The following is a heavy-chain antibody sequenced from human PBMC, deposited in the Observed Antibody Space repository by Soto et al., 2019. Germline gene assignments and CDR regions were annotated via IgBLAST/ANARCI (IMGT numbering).Heavy chain of an antibody. J-gene: IGHJ5*02. CDR3: TRDLGQSFPRPGVAGWFDP. Sequence: GWSLRLACTASVFTFVDYAMSWFRQAPGKGLEWVGFIRSKAYGGTTEYAASVKGRFTISRDDSKSIAYLQMNSLKTEDTAVYYCTRDLGQSFPRPGVAGWFDPWGQGTLVTVSS. V-gene: IGHV3-49*03. CDR2: IRSKAYGGTT. CDR1: VFTFVDYA. D-gene: IGHD2-15*01.